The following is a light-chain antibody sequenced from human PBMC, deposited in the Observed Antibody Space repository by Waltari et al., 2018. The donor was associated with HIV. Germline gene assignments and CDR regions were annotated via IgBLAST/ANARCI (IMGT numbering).Light chain of an antibody. CDR3: QQSYRGLT. J-gene: IGKJ3*01. CDR2: AAS. V-gene: IGKV1-39*01. CDR1: QSINIY. Sequence: DIQMTQSPFSLSAFLGDRITITCRASQSINIYLNWYQQKPGKAPNLLIYAASTLQSGVPSRFSGNGSGTDFTLTINGLQLEDFATYYCQQSYRGLTLGPGTKVDV.